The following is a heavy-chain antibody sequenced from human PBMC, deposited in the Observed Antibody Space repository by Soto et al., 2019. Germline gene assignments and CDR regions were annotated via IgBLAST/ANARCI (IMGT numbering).Heavy chain of an antibody. CDR2: INHRGST. CDR1: NGSFGGFY. Sequence: SETLSLTCAISNGSFGGFYWSWVRQSPGRGLEWIGDINHRGSTKLNPSLKSRVTISADTSNNEFSLNLVSLTAADTAIYLCARAFSSHDNFDIWGQGTKVTVS. J-gene: IGHJ3*02. V-gene: IGHV4-34*01. D-gene: IGHD3-9*01. CDR3: ARAFSSHDNFDI.